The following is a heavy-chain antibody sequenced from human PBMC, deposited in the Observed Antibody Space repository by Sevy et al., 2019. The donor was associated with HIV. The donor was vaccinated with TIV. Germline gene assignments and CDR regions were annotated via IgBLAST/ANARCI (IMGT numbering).Heavy chain of an antibody. Sequence: ASVKVSCKASGGTFSSYAISWVRQGPGQGLEWMGGIIPIFGTANYAQKFQCRVTITADESTSTAYMELSSLRSEDTAVYYCAREREKTLQFLVRLNWFDPWGQGTLVTVSS. V-gene: IGHV1-69*13. CDR3: AREREKTLQFLVRLNWFDP. D-gene: IGHD3-3*01. CDR2: IIPIFGTA. CDR1: GGTFSSYA. J-gene: IGHJ5*02.